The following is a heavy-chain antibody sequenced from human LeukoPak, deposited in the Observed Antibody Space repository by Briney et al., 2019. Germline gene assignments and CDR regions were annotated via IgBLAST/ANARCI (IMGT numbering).Heavy chain of an antibody. CDR3: AKDRSLGGSSLAPTRVDP. V-gene: IGHV3-23*01. J-gene: IGHJ5*02. Sequence: PGESLRLSCAASGFTFSSYSMNWVRQAPGKGLEWVSAISGSGGSTYYADSVKGRFTISRDNSKNTLYLQMNSLRAEDTAVYYCAKDRSLGGSSLAPTRVDPWGQGTLVTVSS. CDR2: ISGSGGST. CDR1: GFTFSSYS. D-gene: IGHD3-16*01.